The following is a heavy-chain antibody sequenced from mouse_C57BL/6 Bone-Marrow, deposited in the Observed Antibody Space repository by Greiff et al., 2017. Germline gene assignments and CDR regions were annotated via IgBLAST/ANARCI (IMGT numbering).Heavy chain of an antibody. CDR3: ARDGYSYAMDY. CDR2: ISSGSSTI. Sequence: EVKVVESGGGLVKPGGSLKLSCAASGFTFSDYGMHWVRQAPEKGLEWVAYISSGSSTIYYADTVKGRFTISRDNAKNTLFLQMTSLRSEDTAMYYCARDGYSYAMDYWGQGTSVTVSS. V-gene: IGHV5-17*01. CDR1: GFTFSDYG. J-gene: IGHJ4*01. D-gene: IGHD2-3*01.